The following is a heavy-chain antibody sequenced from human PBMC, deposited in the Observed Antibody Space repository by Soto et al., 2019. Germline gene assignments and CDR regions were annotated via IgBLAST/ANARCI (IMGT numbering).Heavy chain of an antibody. CDR1: GYTLSEVS. V-gene: IGHV1-24*01. CDR2: FDPENDET. Sequence: ASVKGSCKVSGYTLSEVSIHWVRQTPGKGLEWMGGFDPENDETSYAQKFQGRVTLTEDTSTDTAYLELSSLRSEDTAIYYCAIAAYCSGATCYSGYNWFDPWGQGTQVTVSS. D-gene: IGHD2-2*01. J-gene: IGHJ5*02. CDR3: AIAAYCSGATCYSGYNWFDP.